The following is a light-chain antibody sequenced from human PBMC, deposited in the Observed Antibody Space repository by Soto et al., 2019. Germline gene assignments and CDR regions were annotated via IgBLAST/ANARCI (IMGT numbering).Light chain of an antibody. Sequence: EIVMTQSPATLSVSPGERATLSCRASQSITRNLAWYQQSPGQAPRLVIYGASTRATGIPDRFRGSGSGTDFTLTITRLEPEDFAVYYCQQYGSSPRTFGQGTKVDIK. CDR1: QSITRN. CDR3: QQYGSSPRT. J-gene: IGKJ1*01. CDR2: GAS. V-gene: IGKV3-20*01.